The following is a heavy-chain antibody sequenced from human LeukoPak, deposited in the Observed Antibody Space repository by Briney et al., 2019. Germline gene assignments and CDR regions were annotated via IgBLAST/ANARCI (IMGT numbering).Heavy chain of an antibody. Sequence: GGPLRLSCAASGFTFSSYAMHWVRQAPGKGLEWVAVISYDGSNKYYADSVKGRFTISRGNSKNTVFMEMNSLKPEDTALYYCARSEHIVVVTSTPASYWGQGTLVTVSS. CDR1: GFTFSSYA. D-gene: IGHD2-21*02. CDR3: ARSEHIVVVTSTPASY. V-gene: IGHV3-30-3*01. CDR2: ISYDGSNK. J-gene: IGHJ4*02.